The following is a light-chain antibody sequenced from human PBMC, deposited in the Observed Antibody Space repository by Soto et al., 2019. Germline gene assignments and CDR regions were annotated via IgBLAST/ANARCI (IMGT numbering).Light chain of an antibody. V-gene: IGKV3-20*01. J-gene: IGKJ3*01. CDR3: QQYGNSLT. CDR1: QSVSSNS. Sequence: EIVLTQSPGTLSLSPGERVSLSCRASQSVSSNSFAWYQQKPGQAPRLLIYGASSRATGVPDRFSGSGSGTDFTLTISRVEPEDFAVYYCQQYGNSLTFGPGTKVDIK. CDR2: GAS.